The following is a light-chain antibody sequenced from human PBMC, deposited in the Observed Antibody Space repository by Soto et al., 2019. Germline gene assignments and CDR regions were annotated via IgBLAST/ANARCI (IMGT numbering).Light chain of an antibody. V-gene: IGLV1-51*01. CDR3: ATWNSSLRSGV. Sequence: QSVLTQPPSVSAAPGQMVTISCSGSSSNIGKNYVSWYQQLPGTAPKLLIYDTNKRPSGIPDRFSGSKSGTSATLGITGLQTGDEAYYYCATWNSSLRSGVFGGGTKLTVL. CDR1: SSNIGKNY. J-gene: IGLJ2*01. CDR2: DTN.